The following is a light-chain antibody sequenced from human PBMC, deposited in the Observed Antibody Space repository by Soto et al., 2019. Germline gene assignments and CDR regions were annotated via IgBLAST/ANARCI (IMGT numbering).Light chain of an antibody. V-gene: IGKV1-39*01. CDR3: HQTYNVPQT. Sequence: EIQMTQFPSSLSASVGDRVTITCRASQTIRTYLNWFQQKPGKGPELLIYAASSLQSGVPSRFTGSVSGAEFTLTISSLQPEDTATYYCHQTYNVPQTYGQGTKVDIK. CDR2: AAS. CDR1: QTIRTY. J-gene: IGKJ1*01.